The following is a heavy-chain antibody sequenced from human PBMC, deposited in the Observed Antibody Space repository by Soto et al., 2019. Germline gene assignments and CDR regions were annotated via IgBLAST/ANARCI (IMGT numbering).Heavy chain of an antibody. CDR2: ISYSGTT. CDR3: ARGRGYSYGLDP. D-gene: IGHD5-18*01. CDR1: GDSISSNNNY. Sequence: QVQLQESGPGLVKPSQTLSLTCTVSGDSISSNNNYWSWIRQPPGEGLEWIGFISYSGTTSYSPSLKSRVSISLXXSKNQLSLSLSSVTAADTAVYYCARGRGYSYGLDPWGQGTLVTVSS. V-gene: IGHV4-30-4*01. J-gene: IGHJ5*02.